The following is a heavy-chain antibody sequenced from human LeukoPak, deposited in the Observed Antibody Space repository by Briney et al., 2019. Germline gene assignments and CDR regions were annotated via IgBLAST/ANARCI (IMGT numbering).Heavy chain of an antibody. J-gene: IGHJ4*02. CDR2: IWYDGSNK. CDR3: AREPGRGYTYGYGFDY. D-gene: IGHD5-18*01. Sequence: AGGSLRLSCAAPRFTFSNYGMHWVRQAPGKGLEWVAVIWYDGSNKYYAASVKGRFTISRDNSKNTLYLQMNSLRAEDTAVYYCAREPGRGYTYGYGFDYWGRGTLVTVSS. V-gene: IGHV3-33*01. CDR1: RFTFSNYG.